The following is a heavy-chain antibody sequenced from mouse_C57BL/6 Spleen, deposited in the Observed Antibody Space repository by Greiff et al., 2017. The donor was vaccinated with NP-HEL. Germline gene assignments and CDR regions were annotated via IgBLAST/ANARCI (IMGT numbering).Heavy chain of an antibody. D-gene: IGHD1-1*01. Sequence: QVQLKESGAELVRPGASVTLSCKASGYTFTDYEMHWVKQTPVHGLEWIGAIDPETGGTAYNQKFKGKAILTADKSSSTAYMELRSLTSEDSAVYYWTRDYYGSSSWYFDVWGTGTTVTVSS. CDR1: GYTFTDYE. V-gene: IGHV1-15*01. J-gene: IGHJ1*03. CDR3: TRDYYGSSSWYFDV. CDR2: IDPETGGT.